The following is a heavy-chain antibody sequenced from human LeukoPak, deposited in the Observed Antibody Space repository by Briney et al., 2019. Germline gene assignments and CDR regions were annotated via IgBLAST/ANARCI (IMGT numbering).Heavy chain of an antibody. D-gene: IGHD3-10*01. CDR1: GVSISGFY. CDR3: ARRRGGFGEGEFDY. Sequence: SETLSLACTVSGVSISGFYWNWIRQPPRKGLEWVGYSHTGGSISSNPSLNSRVAFSMDTSKNQVSLRLNSVTATDTAVYYCARRRGGFGEGEFDYWGQGIPVTVST. V-gene: IGHV4-4*08. J-gene: IGHJ4*02. CDR2: SHTGGSI.